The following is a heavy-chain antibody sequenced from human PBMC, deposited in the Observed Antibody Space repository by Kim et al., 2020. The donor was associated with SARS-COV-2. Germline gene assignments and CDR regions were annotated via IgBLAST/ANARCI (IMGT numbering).Heavy chain of an antibody. V-gene: IGHV1-24*01. J-gene: IGHJ2*01. CDR3: ATYGATAGISWYFEL. CDR2: FDPEDGET. Sequence: ASVKVSCKVSGYTLTELSLHWVRQAPGKGLEWMGGFDPEDGETIYAQKFQGRVTMTEDTSTDTAYMELSSLRSEDTAVYYCATYGATAGISWYFELWGRGTLVTVSS. D-gene: IGHD6-13*01. CDR1: GYTLTELS.